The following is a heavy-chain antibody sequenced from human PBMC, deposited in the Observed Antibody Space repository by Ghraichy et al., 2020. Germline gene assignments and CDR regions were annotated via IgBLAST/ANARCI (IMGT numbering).Heavy chain of an antibody. CDR1: RDSISSYS. J-gene: IGHJ6*03. CDR2: KFSSGTT. CDR3: AGVQKGLTVVVRGMISTNLYYHYIDV. Sequence: SQTLSLTCTVSRDSISSYSWTWIRQPPGKGLEWIASKFSSGTTSYNPSLKSRGFISQDTSKNQVFLTLRSVTATDTAVYYCAGVQKGLTVVVRGMISTNLYYHYIDVWGKGTTVIVSS. V-gene: IGHV4-59*01. D-gene: IGHD3-10*01.